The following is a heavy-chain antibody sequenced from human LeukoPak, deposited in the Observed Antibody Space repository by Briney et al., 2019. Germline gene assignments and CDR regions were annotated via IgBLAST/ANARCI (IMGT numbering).Heavy chain of an antibody. CDR1: GFTFSNYV. J-gene: IGHJ4*02. V-gene: IGHV3-23*01. Sequence: SGGSLRLSCAASGFTFSNYVMSWVRQAPGKGLEWVSFISGSGTSTYYADSVQGRFTISRDNAKNTLYLQMNSLRAEDTAVYYCARDRWFGEPRYDNWGRGSLVTVSS. D-gene: IGHD3-10*01. CDR2: ISGSGTST. CDR3: ARDRWFGEPRYDN.